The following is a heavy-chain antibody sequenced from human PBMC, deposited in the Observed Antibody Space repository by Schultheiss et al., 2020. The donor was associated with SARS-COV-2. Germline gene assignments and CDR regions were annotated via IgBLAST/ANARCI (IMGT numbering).Heavy chain of an antibody. D-gene: IGHD2-15*01. J-gene: IGHJ6*02. CDR3: ARGSYPPARVYGMDV. Sequence: GSLRLSCAASGFTVSSNYMSWIRQHPGKGLEWIGYIYYSGSTYYNPSLKSRVTISVDTSKNQFSLKLSSVTAADTAVYFCARGSYPPARVYGMDVWGQGTTVTVSS. CDR2: IYYSGST. CDR1: GFTVSSNY. V-gene: IGHV4-59*02.